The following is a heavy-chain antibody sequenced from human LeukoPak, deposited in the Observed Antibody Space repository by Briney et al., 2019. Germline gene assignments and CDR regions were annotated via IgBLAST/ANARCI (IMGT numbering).Heavy chain of an antibody. Sequence: ASVKVSCKASGYTFTTHYIHWVRQAPGQGLEWMGIINPSDGGASYAQKFQGRLTMSRDTSTSTLYMELSSLRSEDTAIYYCARKAPHDSSGWYFDLWARGTLVTVSS. D-gene: IGHD3-22*01. V-gene: IGHV1-46*01. CDR2: INPSDGGA. J-gene: IGHJ2*01. CDR3: ARKAPHDSSGWYFDL. CDR1: GYTFTTHY.